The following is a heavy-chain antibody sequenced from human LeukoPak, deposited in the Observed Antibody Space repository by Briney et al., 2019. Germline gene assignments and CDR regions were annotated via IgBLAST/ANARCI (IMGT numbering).Heavy chain of an antibody. Sequence: ASVKVSCRASGHTFTGYYMHWVRQAPGQGLEWMGWINPNSGGTNYAQKFQGRVTMTRDTSISTAYMELSRLRSDDTAVYYCARGTYSSSWYSFWGQGTLVTVSS. CDR3: ARGTYSSSWYSF. V-gene: IGHV1-2*02. J-gene: IGHJ4*02. D-gene: IGHD6-13*01. CDR1: GHTFTGYY. CDR2: INPNSGGT.